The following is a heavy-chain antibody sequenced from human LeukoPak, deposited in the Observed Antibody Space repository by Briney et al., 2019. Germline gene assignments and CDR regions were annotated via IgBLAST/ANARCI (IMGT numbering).Heavy chain of an antibody. V-gene: IGHV3-11*06. CDR2: ISSSSSYT. J-gene: IGHJ4*02. CDR1: GFTFSDYY. CDR3: AREATQARGLIDY. D-gene: IGHD5-24*01. Sequence: GGSLRLSCAASGFTFSDYYMSWIRQAPGKGLEWVSYISSSSSYTNYADSVKGRFTISRDNAKNSLYLQMNSLRAEDTAVYYCAREATQARGLIDYWGQGTLVTVSS.